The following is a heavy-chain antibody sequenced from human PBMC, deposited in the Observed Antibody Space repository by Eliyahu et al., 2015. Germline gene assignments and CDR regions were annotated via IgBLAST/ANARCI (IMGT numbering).Heavy chain of an antibody. CDR2: IGTAGDP. CDR1: GFXFXSYD. V-gene: IGHV3-13*05. J-gene: IGHJ6*02. Sequence: EVQLVESXGGLVQPGGSXRLSCAASGFXFXSYDMHWVRQATGKGLEWVSAIGTAGDPYYPGSVKGRFTISRENAKNSLYLQMNSLRAGDTAVYYCARSGGSGSYYYGMDVWGQGTTVTVSS. D-gene: IGHD3-10*01. CDR3: ARSGGSGSYYYGMDV.